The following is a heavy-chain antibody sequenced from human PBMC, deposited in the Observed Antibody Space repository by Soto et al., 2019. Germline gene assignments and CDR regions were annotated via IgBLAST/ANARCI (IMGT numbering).Heavy chain of an antibody. D-gene: IGHD6-13*01. CDR1: GYTFTSYG. J-gene: IGHJ4*02. V-gene: IGHV1-18*01. Sequence: ASVKVSCKASGYTFTSYGISWVRQAPVQGLEWMGWISAYNGNTNYAQKLQGRVTMTTDTSTSTAYMELRSLRSDDTAVYYCARDEGYSSSWYQKFDYWGQGTLVTVSS. CDR3: ARDEGYSSSWYQKFDY. CDR2: ISAYNGNT.